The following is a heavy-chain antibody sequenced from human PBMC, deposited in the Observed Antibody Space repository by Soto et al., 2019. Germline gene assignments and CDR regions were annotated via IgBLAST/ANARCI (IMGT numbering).Heavy chain of an antibody. CDR1: GYSFTDYG. CDR3: AKGGHYDFWTGYANWFDP. Sequence: QVQLVQSGAEVKKPGASVKVSCKASGYSFTDYGVTWVRQAPGQGLEWMGWINTYNDNTKYTQMFQGRVTMTTDTSTSTAYMELRNLRSDDTAVYYCAKGGHYDFWTGYANWFDPWGQGTLVTGSS. J-gene: IGHJ5*02. V-gene: IGHV1-18*01. CDR2: INTYNDNT. D-gene: IGHD3-3*01.